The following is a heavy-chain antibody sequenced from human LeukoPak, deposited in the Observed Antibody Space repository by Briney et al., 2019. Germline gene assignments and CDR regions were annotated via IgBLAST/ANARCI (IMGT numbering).Heavy chain of an antibody. D-gene: IGHD5-18*01. CDR1: GGSITGSTYY. CDR2: IYYSGST. CDR3: ARHVPLYSYGYTGHFDY. Sequence: SETLSLTCTVSGGSITGSTYYWGWIRQPPGKGLEWIGSIYYSGSTYYNPSLKSRVTISVDTSKNQFSLKLSSVTAADTAVYYCARHVPLYSYGYTGHFDYWGQGTLVTVSS. V-gene: IGHV4-39*01. J-gene: IGHJ4*02.